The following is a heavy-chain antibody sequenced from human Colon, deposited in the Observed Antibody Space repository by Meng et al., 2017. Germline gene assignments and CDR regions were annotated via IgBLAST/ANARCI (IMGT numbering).Heavy chain of an antibody. J-gene: IGHJ5*02. Sequence: ASVKVSCKASGYKFTDYYIHWVRQAPGQGLEWLGWINTKTGDTKYAQRFQYWVTMTRDTSVSTVYMDLFSLTPDDAAVYYCASGSGTSWLDRWGQGTLVTVSS. CDR3: ASGSGTSWLDR. CDR2: INTKTGDT. CDR1: GYKFTDYY. V-gene: IGHV1-2*04. D-gene: IGHD2-2*01.